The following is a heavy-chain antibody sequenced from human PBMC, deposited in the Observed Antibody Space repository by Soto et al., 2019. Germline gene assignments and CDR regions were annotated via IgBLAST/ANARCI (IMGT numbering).Heavy chain of an antibody. CDR2: ISGSGGST. V-gene: IGHV3-23*01. CDR1: GFTFSSYA. CDR3: AKGHGYSYGTYYFDY. Sequence: PGGSLRLSCAASGFTFSSYAMSWVRQAPGKGLEWVSAISGSGGSTYYADSVKGRFTISRDNSKNTLYLQMNSLRAEDTAVYYCAKGHGYSYGTYYFDYWGQGTLVTVSS. J-gene: IGHJ4*02. D-gene: IGHD5-18*01.